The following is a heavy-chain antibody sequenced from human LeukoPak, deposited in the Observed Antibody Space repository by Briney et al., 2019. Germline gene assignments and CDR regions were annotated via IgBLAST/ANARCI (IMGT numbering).Heavy chain of an antibody. J-gene: IGHJ5*02. Sequence: PSETLSLTCVVSGGSLSTHHWSWIRQPPGKGLEWIGYIYYSGSTNYNPSLKSRVTISVDTSKNQFSLKLSSVTAADTAVYYCARVAYYYGSGSSTAVDPWGQGTLVTVSS. V-gene: IGHV4-59*11. CDR1: GGSLSTHH. D-gene: IGHD3-10*01. CDR3: ARVAYYYGSGSSTAVDP. CDR2: IYYSGST.